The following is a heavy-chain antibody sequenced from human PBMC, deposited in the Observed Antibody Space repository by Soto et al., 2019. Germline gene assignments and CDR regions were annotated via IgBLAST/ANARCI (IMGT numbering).Heavy chain of an antibody. D-gene: IGHD2-8*01. CDR1: GFTFSGNA. Sequence: EVQLLESGGGLVQPGGSLRLSCAASGFTFSGNAMSWVRQAPGKGLEWVSGISGSGGSTYYADSVKGRFTISRDNSKNTLSLQMNSLRAEDTAVYYCAKSAKSGYCTNGVCPPYFDYWGQGTLVTVSS. V-gene: IGHV3-23*01. J-gene: IGHJ4*02. CDR3: AKSAKSGYCTNGVCPPYFDY. CDR2: ISGSGGST.